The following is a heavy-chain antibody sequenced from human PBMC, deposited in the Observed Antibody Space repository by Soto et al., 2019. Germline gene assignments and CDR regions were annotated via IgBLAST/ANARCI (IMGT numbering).Heavy chain of an antibody. J-gene: IGHJ4*02. D-gene: IGHD3-10*01. CDR2: ISGSGGST. CDR1: GFTFSSYA. Sequence: GGSLRLSCVASGFTFSSYAMSWVRQAPGKGLEWVSAISGSGGSTYYADSVKGRFTISRDNSKNTLYLQMNSLRAEDTAVYYCAKSMVRGVTKYYFDYWGQGTLVTVSS. V-gene: IGHV3-23*01. CDR3: AKSMVRGVTKYYFDY.